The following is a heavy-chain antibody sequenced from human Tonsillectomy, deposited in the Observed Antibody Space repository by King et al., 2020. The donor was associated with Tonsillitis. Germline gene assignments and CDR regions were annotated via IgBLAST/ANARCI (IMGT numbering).Heavy chain of an antibody. J-gene: IGHJ4*02. Sequence: VQLVESGGGLVQPGGSLKLSCAASGFTFSGSAMHWVRQASGKGLEWVGRIRSKANSYATAYAASVKGRFTISRDDSKNTAYLQMNSLKTEDTAVHYCTRSETGVFDYWGQGTLVTVSS. CDR3: TRSETGVFDY. CDR2: IRSKANSYAT. V-gene: IGHV3-73*01. D-gene: IGHD7-27*01. CDR1: GFTFSGSA.